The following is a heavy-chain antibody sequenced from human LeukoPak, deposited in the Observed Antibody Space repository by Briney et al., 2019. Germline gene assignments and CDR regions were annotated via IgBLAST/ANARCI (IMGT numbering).Heavy chain of an antibody. CDR1: GYTFSING. J-gene: IGHJ4*02. Sequence: ASVKVSCKASGYTFSINGISWVRQAPGRSLEWMGWISGYDGDTNYAQNFQGRVAMTADTARSTAYMELRGLLSDDTAVYYCVRDQRHYFQSAYFDNWGQGTLVTVSS. V-gene: IGHV1-18*01. D-gene: IGHD2/OR15-2a*01. CDR3: VRDQRHYFQSAYFDN. CDR2: ISGYDGDT.